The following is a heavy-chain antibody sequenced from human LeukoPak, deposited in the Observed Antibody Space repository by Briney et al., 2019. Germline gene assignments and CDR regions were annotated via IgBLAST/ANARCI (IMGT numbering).Heavy chain of an antibody. CDR1: GFTFSSYS. CDR3: ARDGSLGSYYYYMDV. V-gene: IGHV3-48*01. J-gene: IGHJ6*03. D-gene: IGHD3-16*02. CDR2: ISSSSSTI. Sequence: GGSLRLSCAASGFTFSSYSMNWVRQAPGKGLEWVSYISSSSSTIYYADSVKGRFTISRDNAKNSLYLQMNSLRAEDTAVYYCARDGSLGSYYYYMDVWGKGTTVTVSS.